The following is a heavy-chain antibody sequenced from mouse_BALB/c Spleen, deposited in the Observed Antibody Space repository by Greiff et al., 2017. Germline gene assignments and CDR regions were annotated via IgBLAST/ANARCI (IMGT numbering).Heavy chain of an antibody. CDR2: ISYDGSN. Sequence: EVKLMESGPGLVKPSQSLSLTCTVTGYSITSDYAWNWIRQFPGNKLEWMGYISYDGSNNYNPSLKNRISITRDTSKNQFFLKLNSVTTEDTATYYCAWLRYYAMDYWGQGTSVTVSS. CDR1: GYSITSDYA. V-gene: IGHV3-6*02. CDR3: AWLRYYAMDY. D-gene: IGHD2-2*01. J-gene: IGHJ4*01.